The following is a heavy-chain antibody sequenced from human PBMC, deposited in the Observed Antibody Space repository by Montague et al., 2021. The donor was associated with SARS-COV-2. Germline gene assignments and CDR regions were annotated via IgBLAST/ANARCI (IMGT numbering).Heavy chain of an antibody. CDR1: GFTFSSYA. CDR2: ISGSGGST. J-gene: IGHJ5*02. Sequence: SLRLSCAASGFTFSSYAMSWVRQAPGKGLEWASAISGSGGSTYYADSVKGRFTISRDNSKNTLYLQMNSLRAEDTAVYYCAKDPGAYSSSWYPGWFDPWGQGTLVTVSS. CDR3: AKDPGAYSSSWYPGWFDP. V-gene: IGHV3-23*01. D-gene: IGHD6-13*01.